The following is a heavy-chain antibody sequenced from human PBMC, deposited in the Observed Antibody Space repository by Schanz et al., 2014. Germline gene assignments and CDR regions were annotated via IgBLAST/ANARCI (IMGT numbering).Heavy chain of an antibody. V-gene: IGHV3-30*06. Sequence: QVQLVESGGGVVQPGRSLRLSCAASGFTFSKYCVHWVRQAPGKGLEWGAVISHDGSKKYYADSVKGRFIISRDNSKNNSKNTLYVQMNSLRAEDTAVYYCAKAKSGAHGAFDIWGQGTMVTVSS. D-gene: IGHD3-10*01. CDR1: GFTFSKYC. CDR3: AKAKSGAHGAFDI. CDR2: ISHDGSKK. J-gene: IGHJ3*02.